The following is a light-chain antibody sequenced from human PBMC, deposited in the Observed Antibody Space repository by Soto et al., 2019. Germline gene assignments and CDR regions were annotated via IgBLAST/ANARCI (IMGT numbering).Light chain of an antibody. CDR2: GAS. CDR1: QSVSSY. CDR3: HQYNNWPGT. Sequence: EIVLTQSPATLSLSPGERATLSCRASQSVSSYLAWYQQKPGQAPRLLFYGASTGATGIPARFSGSGSETEFTLSISSLQSEDFAVYYCHQYNNWPGTFGQGTKV. V-gene: IGKV3-15*01. J-gene: IGKJ1*01.